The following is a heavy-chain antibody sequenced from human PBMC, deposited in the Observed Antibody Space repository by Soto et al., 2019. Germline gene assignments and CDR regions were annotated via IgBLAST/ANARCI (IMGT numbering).Heavy chain of an antibody. D-gene: IGHD2-2*03. CDR1: GYTLTSYA. V-gene: IGHV1-3*01. CDR2: INAGNGNT. J-gene: IGHJ5*02. CDR3: AGVYGYCSSTSCAPHNWFDP. Sequence: ASVKVSCKASGYTLTSYAMHWVCQAPGQRLEWMGWINAGNGNTKYSQKFQGRVTITRDTSASTAYMELSSLRSEDTAVYYCAGVYGYCSSTSCAPHNWFDPWGQGTLVTVSS.